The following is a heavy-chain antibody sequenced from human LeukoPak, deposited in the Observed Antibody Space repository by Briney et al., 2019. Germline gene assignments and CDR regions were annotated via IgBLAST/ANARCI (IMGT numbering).Heavy chain of an antibody. Sequence: GGSLRVSCATSGFMFSDYSMNWVRQAPGKGLEWVSSINTTSDYIYYAGSLKGRLTISRDNAKNSLYLQMNSLRAEDTAVYYCARGGVYSQGFDYWGQGTLVTVSS. D-gene: IGHD5/OR15-5a*01. J-gene: IGHJ4*02. CDR1: GFMFSDYS. CDR2: INTTSDYI. V-gene: IGHV3-21*01. CDR3: ARGGVYSQGFDY.